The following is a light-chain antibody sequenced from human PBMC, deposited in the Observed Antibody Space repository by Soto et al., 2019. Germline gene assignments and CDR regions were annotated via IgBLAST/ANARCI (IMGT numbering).Light chain of an antibody. Sequence: ILLSQSPGTLSLSPGERATLSCRASQRISSMYLAWYQQKPGRAPRLITYGASRRATGIPERFSGSESGTDFTLTISRLEPEDFAVYYCHQYDIPPQTFGRGTKVDTK. CDR3: HQYDIPPQT. CDR2: GAS. J-gene: IGKJ1*01. V-gene: IGKV3-20*01. CDR1: QRISSMY.